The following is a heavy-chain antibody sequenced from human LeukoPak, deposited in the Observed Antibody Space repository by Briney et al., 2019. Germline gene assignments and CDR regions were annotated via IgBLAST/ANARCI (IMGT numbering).Heavy chain of an antibody. D-gene: IGHD3-10*01. V-gene: IGHV4-59*12. CDR1: GISINNFY. J-gene: IGHJ6*04. Sequence: SETLSLTCAVSGISINNFYWTWIRQPPGKGLEWIGYIYFSGDTIYNPSLKSRVTISIDTSKNQFSLKLSSVTAADTAVYYCAGSYSHSYYYGMDVWGKGATVTVSS. CDR3: AGSYSHSYYYGMDV. CDR2: IYFSGDT.